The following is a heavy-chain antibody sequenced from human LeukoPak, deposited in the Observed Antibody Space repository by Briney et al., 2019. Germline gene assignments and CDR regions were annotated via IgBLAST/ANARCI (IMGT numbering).Heavy chain of an antibody. CDR3: ARDFSWTYGSGSYFFLDY. V-gene: IGHV1-2*02. Sequence: EASVEVSCKASGYTFSGFHVHWVRQAPGQGLEWMGWINANSGGASYAPKFQGRVTMTRDTSISTVYMELSSLRSEDTAVYYCARDFSWTYGSGSYFFLDYWGQGTLVTVSS. CDR2: INANSGGA. CDR1: GYTFSGFH. J-gene: IGHJ4*02. D-gene: IGHD3-10*01.